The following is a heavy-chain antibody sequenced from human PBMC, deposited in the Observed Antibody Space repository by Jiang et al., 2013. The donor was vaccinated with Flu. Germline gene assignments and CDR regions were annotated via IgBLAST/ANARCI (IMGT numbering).Heavy chain of an antibody. CDR3: ARYQSPPYYYDSGYYSTQAFDI. Sequence: WKPSETLSLTCAVYGESLSDYFWTWIRQSPGKGLEWIAEINHSGDTNYNPSLKSRVTISLDTSKNQFSLKLTSVTAADTAVYYCARYQSPPYYYDSGYYSTQAFDIWGQGTKVTVSS. CDR2: INHSGDT. D-gene: IGHD3-22*01. V-gene: IGHV4-34*01. CDR1: GESLSDYF. J-gene: IGHJ3*02.